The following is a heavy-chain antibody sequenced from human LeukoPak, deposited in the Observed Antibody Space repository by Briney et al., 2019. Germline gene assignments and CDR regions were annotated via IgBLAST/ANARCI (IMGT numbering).Heavy chain of an antibody. CDR2: IFGDGAGA. D-gene: IGHD3-16*01. J-gene: IGHJ3*02. Sequence: GGSLRLSCAASEYTFSSFAISWVRQAPGRGLEWVSYIFGDGAGALYADSVKGRFTISRENSKRTMYLQKQTVRVEDTAVYYCAKGEESYGNDGFDMWGPGTMVTVSS. V-gene: IGHV3-23*01. CDR3: AKGEESYGNDGFDM. CDR1: EYTFSSFA.